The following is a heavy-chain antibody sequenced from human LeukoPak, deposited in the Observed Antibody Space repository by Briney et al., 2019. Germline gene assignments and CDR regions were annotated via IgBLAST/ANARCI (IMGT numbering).Heavy chain of an antibody. CDR2: INPSGGTT. Sequence: PSGTLSCKASGYTFTSYYMHWVRQAPGHGLEWMGIINPSGGTTSDAQRFPGRVTMTRDISTSTVYMELSSLRSDDTAVYYCARGYSGSYRIDYWGQGTRVIVSS. CDR3: ARGYSGSYRIDY. V-gene: IGHV1-46*01. J-gene: IGHJ4*02. CDR1: GYTFTSYY. D-gene: IGHD6-6*01.